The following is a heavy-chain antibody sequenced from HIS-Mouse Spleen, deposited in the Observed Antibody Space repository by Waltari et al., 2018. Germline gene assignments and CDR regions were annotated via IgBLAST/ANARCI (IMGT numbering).Heavy chain of an antibody. D-gene: IGHD6-13*01. V-gene: IGHV4-39*07. Sequence: QLQLQESGPGLVKPSETLSLTCTVSGGSISSSSYYWGWIRQPPGKGLEWIGSIYYSGSTNYNPSLKSRVTRSVDTSKNQFSLKLSSGTAADTAVYYCAREIPYSSSWYDWYFDLWGRGTLVTVSS. CDR1: GGSISSSSYY. CDR3: AREIPYSSSWYDWYFDL. J-gene: IGHJ2*01. CDR2: IYYSGST.